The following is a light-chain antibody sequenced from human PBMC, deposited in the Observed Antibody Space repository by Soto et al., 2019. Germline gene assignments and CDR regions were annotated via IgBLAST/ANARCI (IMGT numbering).Light chain of an antibody. CDR1: QGIGND. V-gene: IGKV1-17*01. J-gene: IGKJ1*01. Sequence: IQMTQSPSSLSASVGDGVTITCRASQGIGNDLGWYQQKPGKAPKLLIYAASSLQSGVPSRFSGSGSGTEFTLTISSLQPEDSETYYCLQHNSYPRTFGQGTKVDIK. CDR2: AAS. CDR3: LQHNSYPRT.